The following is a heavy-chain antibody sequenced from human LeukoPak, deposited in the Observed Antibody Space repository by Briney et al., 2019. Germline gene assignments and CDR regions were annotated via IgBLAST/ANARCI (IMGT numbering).Heavy chain of an antibody. D-gene: IGHD3-10*01. J-gene: IGHJ4*02. Sequence: GGSLRLSCAASGFTFSSYAMSWVRLAPGKGLEWVSSISSSSSYIYYADSVKGRFTISRDNAKNSLYLQMNSLRAEDTAVYYCAGGYYYGSGSYSESYWGQGTLVTVSS. CDR2: ISSSSSYI. CDR1: GFTFSSYA. V-gene: IGHV3-21*01. CDR3: AGGYYYGSGSYSESY.